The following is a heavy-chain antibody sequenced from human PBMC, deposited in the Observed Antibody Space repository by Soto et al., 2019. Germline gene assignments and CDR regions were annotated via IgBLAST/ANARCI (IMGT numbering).Heavy chain of an antibody. CDR2: ITGSGGST. CDR3: AKDRATMYDGFDS. CDR1: GFTFSSYA. J-gene: IGHJ3*02. D-gene: IGHD5-12*01. V-gene: IGHV3-23*01. Sequence: PGGSLRLSCAAAGFTFSSYAMTWVRQAPGKGLEWVSTITGSGGSTYYADSVKGRFTISRDSSKNTLYLQMNSLRAEDTAVYYCAKDRATMYDGFDSWGQGTMVTVSS.